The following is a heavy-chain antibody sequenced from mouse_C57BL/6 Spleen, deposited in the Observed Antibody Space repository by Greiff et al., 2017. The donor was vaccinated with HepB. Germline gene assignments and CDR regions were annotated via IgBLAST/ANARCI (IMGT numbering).Heavy chain of an antibody. CDR1: GYTFTDYY. Sequence: EVQLQQSGPVLVKPGASVKMSCKASGYTFTDYYMNWVKQSHGKSLEWIGVINPYNGGTSYNQKFKGKATLTVDKSSSTAYMELNSLTSEDSAVYDCARYPSYYRNLYYFDYWGQGTTLTVSS. CDR2: INPYNGGT. D-gene: IGHD2-5*01. J-gene: IGHJ2*01. CDR3: ARYPSYYRNLYYFDY. V-gene: IGHV1-19*01.